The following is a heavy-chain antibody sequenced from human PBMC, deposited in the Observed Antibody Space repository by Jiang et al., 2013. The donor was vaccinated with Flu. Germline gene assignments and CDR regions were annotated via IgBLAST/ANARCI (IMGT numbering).Heavy chain of an antibody. Sequence: QLLESGGGVVQPGRSLRLSCAASGFTFSSYGMHWVRQAPGKGLEWVAVIWYDGSNKYYADSVKDRFTISRDNSKNTLYLQMNSLRAEDTAVYYCARKGWGYGGNSDAFDIWGQGTMVTVSS. D-gene: IGHD4-23*01. V-gene: IGHV3-33*01. J-gene: IGHJ3*02. CDR1: GFTFSSYG. CDR3: ARKGWGYGGNSDAFDI. CDR2: IWYDGSNK.